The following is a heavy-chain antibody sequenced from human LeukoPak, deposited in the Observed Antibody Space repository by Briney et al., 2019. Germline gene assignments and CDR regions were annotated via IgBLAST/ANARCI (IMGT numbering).Heavy chain of an antibody. CDR1: GGSFSGYY. CDR2: INHSGST. D-gene: IGHD3-10*01. CDR3: ARGQIPQITMVRPYGMDV. V-gene: IGHV4-34*01. Sequence: SETLSLTCAVYGGSFSGYYWSWIRQPPGKGLEWIGEINHSGSTNYNPSLKSRVTISVDTSKNQLSLKLSSVTAADTPVYYCARGQIPQITMVRPYGMDVWGQGTTVTVSS. J-gene: IGHJ6*02.